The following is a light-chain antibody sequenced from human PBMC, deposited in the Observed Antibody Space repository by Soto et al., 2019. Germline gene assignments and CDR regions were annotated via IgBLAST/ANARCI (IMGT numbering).Light chain of an antibody. V-gene: IGLV2-14*03. Sequence: QSALTQHASVSDSPGQSITISCTGSSSDIGTYNYVSWYQQHPGRAPKLMIYDVINRPSGVSNRFSGSKSGNTASLTISGLQAEDEADYYCSSYSDTSTFVVFGGGTKVTVL. J-gene: IGLJ2*01. CDR3: SSYSDTSTFVV. CDR2: DVI. CDR1: SSDIGTYNY.